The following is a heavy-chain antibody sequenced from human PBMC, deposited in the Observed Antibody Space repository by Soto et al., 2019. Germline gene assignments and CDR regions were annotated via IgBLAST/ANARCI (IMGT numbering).Heavy chain of an antibody. Sequence: PSETLSLTCAVSGGSISSGGYSWSWIRQPPGKGLEWIGYIYHSGSTYYNPSLKSRVTISVDRSKNQFSLKLSSVTAADTAVYYCASYYDSSGYSRVYWGQGTLVTVSS. CDR3: ASYYDSSGYSRVY. V-gene: IGHV4-30-2*01. CDR2: IYHSGST. CDR1: GGSISSGGYS. D-gene: IGHD3-22*01. J-gene: IGHJ4*02.